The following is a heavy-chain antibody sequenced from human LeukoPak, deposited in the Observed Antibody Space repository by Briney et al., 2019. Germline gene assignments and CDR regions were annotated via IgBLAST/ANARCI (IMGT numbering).Heavy chain of an antibody. D-gene: IGHD3-16*01. V-gene: IGHV4-59*08. J-gene: IGHJ4*02. CDR1: GASISSYY. Sequence: SETLSLTCSVSGASISSYYWSWIRQPPGKGLEWIGYIYYSGSTNYNPSLKSRVTISVDTSKNQFSLKLSSVTAADTAVYYCASYVYSDYYFDYWGQGTLVTVSS. CDR2: IYYSGST. CDR3: ASYVYSDYYFDY.